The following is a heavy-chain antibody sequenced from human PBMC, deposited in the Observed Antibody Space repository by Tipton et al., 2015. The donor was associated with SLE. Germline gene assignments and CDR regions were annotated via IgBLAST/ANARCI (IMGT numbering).Heavy chain of an antibody. CDR2: INHSGST. Sequence: TLSLTCAVSGYSISSGYYWGRIRQPPGKGLEWIGEINHSGSTNYNPSLKSRVTISVYTSKNQFSLKLSSVTAADTAVYYCARGPLRPELYCSGGSYYSHYYYYYMDVWGKGTTVTVSS. J-gene: IGHJ6*03. D-gene: IGHD2-15*01. CDR1: GYSISSGYY. V-gene: IGHV4-38-2*01. CDR3: ARGPLRPELYCSGGSYYSHYYYYYMDV.